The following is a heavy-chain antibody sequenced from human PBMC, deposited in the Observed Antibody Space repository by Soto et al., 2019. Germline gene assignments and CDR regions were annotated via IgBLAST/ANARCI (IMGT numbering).Heavy chain of an antibody. CDR3: ANLVRL. Sequence: EVQLLESGGGLVQPGGSLRLSCAASGFTFSSSAMSWVRQAPGKGLEWVSTFTSSSADTYYADSVRGRFTISRDNSNNSLYLQMSRLRAEDTAVYYCANLVRLWGQGTLFTVSS. D-gene: IGHD3-10*02. CDR1: GFTFSSSA. J-gene: IGHJ4*02. CDR2: FTSSSADT. V-gene: IGHV3-23*01.